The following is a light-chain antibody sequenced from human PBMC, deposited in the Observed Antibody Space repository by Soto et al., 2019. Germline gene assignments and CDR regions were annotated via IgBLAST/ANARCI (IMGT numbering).Light chain of an antibody. CDR3: HQYNSYSYT. CDR1: QSISSW. V-gene: IGKV1-5*03. J-gene: IGKJ2*01. CDR2: KAS. Sequence: DIKMTQSPSTLSASVGDRVTITCRASQSISSWLAWYQQKPGKAPKLLIYKASSLESGVPSRFSGSRSGTEFTLTISSLQPDDFATYYCHQYNSYSYTFGQGTKLEIK.